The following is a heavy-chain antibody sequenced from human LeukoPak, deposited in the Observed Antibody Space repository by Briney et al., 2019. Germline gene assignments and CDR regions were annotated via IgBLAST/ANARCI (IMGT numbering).Heavy chain of an antibody. CDR2: INSDGSST. CDR3: ARGLWGDGYNQPR. Sequence: AGTLRLSCAASGFTFSSYWLHWVRQAPGKGLVWVSRINSDGSSTSYADSVKGRFTISRDNAKNTLYLQMNSLRAEDTAVYYCARGLWGDGYNQPRWGQGTLVTVSS. CDR1: GFTFSSYW. D-gene: IGHD5-24*01. J-gene: IGHJ4*02. V-gene: IGHV3-74*01.